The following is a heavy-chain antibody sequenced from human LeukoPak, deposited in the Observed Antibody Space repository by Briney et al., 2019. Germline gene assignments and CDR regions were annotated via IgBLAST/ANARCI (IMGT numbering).Heavy chain of an antibody. V-gene: IGHV4-30-2*01. CDR1: GGSISSGGYY. CDR2: IYHSGST. J-gene: IGHJ4*02. Sequence: SETLSLTCTVSGGSISSGGYYWSWIRQPPGKGLEWIGYIYHSGSTYYNPSLKSRVTISVDTSKNQFSLKLSSVTAADTAVYYCARGWVREPFDYWGQGTLVTVSS. CDR3: ARGWVREPFDY. D-gene: IGHD1-26*01.